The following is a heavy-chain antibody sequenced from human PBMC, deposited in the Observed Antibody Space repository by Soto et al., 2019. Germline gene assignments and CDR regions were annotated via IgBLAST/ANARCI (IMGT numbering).Heavy chain of an antibody. D-gene: IGHD6-19*01. CDR2: ITADGGGT. Sequence: EVQLLESGGGLGQPGGSLRLSCTASGFTFRSYIMNWVRQAPGKGLEWISTITADGGGTFYADSVKGQFTITRDNSKDTLYLQMDNLRAEDTALYYCTRDRGGSGWPELDCWGQGTQVTVSS. CDR1: GFTFRSYI. J-gene: IGHJ4*02. V-gene: IGHV3-23*01. CDR3: TRDRGGSGWPELDC.